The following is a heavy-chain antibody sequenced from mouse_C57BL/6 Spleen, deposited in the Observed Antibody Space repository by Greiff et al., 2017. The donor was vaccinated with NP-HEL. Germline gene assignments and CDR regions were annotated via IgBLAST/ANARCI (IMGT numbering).Heavy chain of an antibody. CDR1: GFNIKDDY. CDR2: IDPVNGDT. CDR3: TTRQLRLRRYFDY. Sequence: EVKLVESGAELVRPGASVKLSCTASGFNIKDDYMHWVKQRPEQGLEWIGWIDPVNGDTEYASKFQGNATITAYTASNTAYLQLSSLTSEDTAVYYCTTRQLRLRRYFDYWGQGTTLTVSS. V-gene: IGHV14-4*01. J-gene: IGHJ2*01. D-gene: IGHD3-2*02.